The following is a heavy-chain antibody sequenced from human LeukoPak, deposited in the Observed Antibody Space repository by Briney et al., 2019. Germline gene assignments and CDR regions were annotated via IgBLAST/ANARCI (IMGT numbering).Heavy chain of an antibody. CDR2: VYYTGNT. D-gene: IGHD2-2*01. CDR1: GGSISSSSFY. Sequence: SETLSLTCTVSGGSISSSSFYWGWVRQPPGKGLEWIGSVYYTGNTYFNPSLNSRVTISLDTSKNQFSLSLNSVTAADTAVYYCARLRSTSHDAFDIWGQGTMVTVSS. J-gene: IGHJ3*02. V-gene: IGHV4-39*01. CDR3: ARLRSTSHDAFDI.